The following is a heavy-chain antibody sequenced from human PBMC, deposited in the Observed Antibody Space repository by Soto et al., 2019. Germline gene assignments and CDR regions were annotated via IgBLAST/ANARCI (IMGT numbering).Heavy chain of an antibody. D-gene: IGHD3-10*02. V-gene: IGHV1-69*02. J-gene: IGHJ4*02. CDR3: ARASPMLGSGRDNFDY. CDR1: GGTFSSYT. Sequence: QVQLVQSGAEVKKPGSSVKVSCKASGGTFSSYTISWVRQAPGQGLEWMGRIIPILGIANYAQKFQGRVTITADKSTSTAYMELSRLRSEDTAVYYCARASPMLGSGRDNFDYWGQGTLVTVSS. CDR2: IIPILGIA.